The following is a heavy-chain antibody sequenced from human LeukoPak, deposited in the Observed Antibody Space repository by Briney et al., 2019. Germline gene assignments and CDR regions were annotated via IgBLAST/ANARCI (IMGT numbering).Heavy chain of an antibody. CDR3: ARHIYSCYGSGNYYGNWFDP. D-gene: IGHD3-10*01. CDR2: IYYSGST. Sequence: SETLSLTCTVSGGSVSSYYWSWIRQPPGKGLEWIAYIYYSGSTNYNPSLKSRVSISVDTSKNQFSLNLSSVTAADTAVYYCARHIYSCYGSGNYYGNWFDPWGQGTLVTVSS. J-gene: IGHJ5*02. V-gene: IGHV4-59*08. CDR1: GGSVSSYY.